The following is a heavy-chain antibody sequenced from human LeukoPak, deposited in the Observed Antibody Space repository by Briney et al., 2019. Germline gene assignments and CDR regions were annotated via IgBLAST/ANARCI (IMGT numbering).Heavy chain of an antibody. Sequence: ESLKISCEGFGYSFTTYWVAWVRQMPGKGLEWMGIIYPGDSDTRYSPSFQGQVTISADKSTSTAYLQWSSLKASDTAMYYCARPLVGTGYSSSWYFDSWGQGTLVTVSS. D-gene: IGHD6-13*01. CDR3: ARPLVGTGYSSSWYFDS. J-gene: IGHJ4*02. CDR1: GYSFTTYW. V-gene: IGHV5-51*01. CDR2: IYPGDSDT.